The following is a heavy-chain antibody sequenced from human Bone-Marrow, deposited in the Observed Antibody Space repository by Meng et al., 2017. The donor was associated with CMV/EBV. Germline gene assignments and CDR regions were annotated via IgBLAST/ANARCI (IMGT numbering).Heavy chain of an antibody. Sequence: QGQLVQAGAEVKKAGASVKVSRKVSGYTLTELSMHWVRQAPGKGLEWMGGFDPEDGETIYAQKFQGRVTMTEDTSTDTAYMELSSLRSEDTAVYYCATSGNGDYLTGGYWGQGTLDTVSS. CDR1: GYTLTELS. CDR3: ATSGNGDYLTGGY. D-gene: IGHD4-17*01. CDR2: FDPEDGET. J-gene: IGHJ4*02. V-gene: IGHV1-24*01.